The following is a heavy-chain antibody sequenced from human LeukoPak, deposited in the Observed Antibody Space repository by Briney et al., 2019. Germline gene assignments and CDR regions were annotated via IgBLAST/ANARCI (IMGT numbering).Heavy chain of an antibody. D-gene: IGHD1-26*01. CDR2: ISGSGGDT. Sequence: GGSLRLSCAAPGFTFSSYAMHWVRQAPGKGPEWVSAISGSGGDTYYADSVKGRFTISRDNSKNTLYLQMNSLRAEDTAVYYCAKKGATTGDFDYWGQGTLVTVSS. CDR1: GFTFSSYA. V-gene: IGHV3-23*01. CDR3: AKKGATTGDFDY. J-gene: IGHJ4*02.